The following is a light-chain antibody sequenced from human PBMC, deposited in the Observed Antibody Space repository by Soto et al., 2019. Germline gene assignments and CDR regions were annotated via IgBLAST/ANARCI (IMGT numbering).Light chain of an antibody. CDR2: EVS. J-gene: IGLJ1*01. V-gene: IGLV2-8*02. CDR1: SSDVGGYNY. Sequence: QSVLTQPPSASRSPGQSVTISCTGTSSDVGGYNYVSWYQQHPGKAPKLMIYEVSKRPSGVPDRFSGSKSGNTASLTVSGLQAEDEADYYCRSYAGIFYVFGTGTKVTVL. CDR3: RSYAGIFYV.